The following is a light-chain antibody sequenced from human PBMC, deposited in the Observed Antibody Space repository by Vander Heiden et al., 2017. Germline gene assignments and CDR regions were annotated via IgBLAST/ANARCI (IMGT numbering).Light chain of an antibody. V-gene: IGKV1-5*03. J-gene: IGKJ2*01. Sequence: DSQITQSPSALSASIGDRVCSTCPASESIGRWLAWYRQTPGKAPLHLIYEASTRESAVPSTLSGSGSGIEFTLTIISLQPGDFGTYYCQQYSRYPYTFGQGTKLEIK. CDR3: QQYSRYPYT. CDR2: EAS. CDR1: ESIGRW.